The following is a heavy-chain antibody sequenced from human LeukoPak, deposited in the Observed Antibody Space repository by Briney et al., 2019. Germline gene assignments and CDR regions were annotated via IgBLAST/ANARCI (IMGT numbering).Heavy chain of an antibody. V-gene: IGHV4-34*01. CDR3: ARRRVGSGSNNFDY. D-gene: IGHD3-10*01. CDR1: GGSFSGYY. CDR2: INHSGST. Sequence: SDTLSLTCAVYGGSFSGYYWSWIRQPPGKGLEWIGDINHSGSTNYNPSLKIRVTISVDTSKSQISLKLSSVTAADTAVYYCARRRVGSGSNNFDYWGQGTLVTVSS. J-gene: IGHJ4*02.